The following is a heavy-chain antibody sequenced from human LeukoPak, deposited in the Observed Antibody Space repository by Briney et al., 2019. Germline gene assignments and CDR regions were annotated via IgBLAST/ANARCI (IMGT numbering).Heavy chain of an antibody. V-gene: IGHV3-30*02. CDR1: GFTFSSYG. CDR2: IRYDGSNK. Sequence: PGGSLRLSCAASGFTFSSYGMHWVRRAPGKGLEWVAFIRYDGSNKYYADSVRGRFTISRDNSKNTLYLQMNSLRAENTAVYYCAKDPTRYTAMVREYYFDYWGQGTLVTVSS. D-gene: IGHD5-18*01. CDR3: AKDPTRYTAMVREYYFDY. J-gene: IGHJ4*02.